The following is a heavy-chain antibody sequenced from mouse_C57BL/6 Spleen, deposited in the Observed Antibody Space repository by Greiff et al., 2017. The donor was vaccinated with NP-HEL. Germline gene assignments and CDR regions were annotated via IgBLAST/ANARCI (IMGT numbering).Heavy chain of an antibody. Sequence: EVQLQQSGPELVKPGASVKMSCKASGYTFTDYNMHWVKQSHGKSLEWIGYINPNNGGTSYNQKFKGKATLTVNKSSSTAYMELRSLTSEDSAVYYCARKGYGLGYFDYWGQGTTLTVSS. CDR1: GYTFTDYN. V-gene: IGHV1-22*01. CDR3: ARKGYGLGYFDY. CDR2: INPNNGGT. J-gene: IGHJ2*01. D-gene: IGHD2-2*01.